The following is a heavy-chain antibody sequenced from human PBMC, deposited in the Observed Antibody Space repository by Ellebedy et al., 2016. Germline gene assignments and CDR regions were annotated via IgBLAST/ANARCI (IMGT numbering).Heavy chain of an antibody. V-gene: IGHV4-34*01. Sequence: SETLSLXCAVYSGSFSGYYWGWIRQPPGKGLEWIGSIYYSGSTYYNPSLKSRVTISVDTSKNQFSLKLSSVTAADTAVYYCARDGRSTSPTPRNYYYYGMDVWGQGTTVTVSS. J-gene: IGHJ6*02. D-gene: IGHD2-2*01. CDR3: ARDGRSTSPTPRNYYYYGMDV. CDR1: SGSFSGYY. CDR2: IYYSGST.